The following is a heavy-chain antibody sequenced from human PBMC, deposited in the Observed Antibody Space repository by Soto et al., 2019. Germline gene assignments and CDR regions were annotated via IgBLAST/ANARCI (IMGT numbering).Heavy chain of an antibody. J-gene: IGHJ5*02. CDR1: GGSISSGDYY. D-gene: IGHD2-21*02. CDR3: ARVGGGNFNWFDP. Sequence: QVQLQESGPGLVKPSQTLSLTCTVSGGSISSGDYYWSWIRQPPGKGLEWIGYIYYSGSTYYNPSLKRRVTISVDASKNQFSLKLSSVTAADTAVYYCARVGGGNFNWFDPWGQGTLVTVSS. V-gene: IGHV4-30-4*01. CDR2: IYYSGST.